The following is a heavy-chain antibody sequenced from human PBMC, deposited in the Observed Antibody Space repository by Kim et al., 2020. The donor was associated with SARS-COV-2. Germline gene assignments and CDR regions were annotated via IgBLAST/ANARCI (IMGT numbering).Heavy chain of an antibody. CDR1: GGTFSSYA. V-gene: IGHV1-69*13. Sequence: SVKVSCKASGGTFSSYAISWVRQAPGQGLEWMGGIIPIFGTANYAQKFQGRVTITADESTSTAYMELSSLRSEDTAVYYCARCAKPPRIWSGYTSSGYYYYYGMDVWGQGTTVTVSS. CDR3: ARCAKPPRIWSGYTSSGYYYYYGMDV. J-gene: IGHJ6*02. D-gene: IGHD3-3*01. CDR2: IIPIFGTA.